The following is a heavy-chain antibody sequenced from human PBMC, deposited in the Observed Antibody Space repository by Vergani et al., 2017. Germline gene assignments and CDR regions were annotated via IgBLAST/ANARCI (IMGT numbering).Heavy chain of an antibody. CDR3: ARSSWSEYYFDY. D-gene: IGHD6-13*01. CDR1: GFSLTTNGVG. Sequence: QISLKESGPALVNPTQTLTLTCTFSGFSLTTNGVGVGWIRQSPGKALEWLALVYWNDDKRYSPPLKNRLTITKDTSRNQVILTMTNMDPVDTATYYCARSSWSEYYFDYWGQGTLVTVSS. J-gene: IGHJ4*02. CDR2: VYWNDDK. V-gene: IGHV2-5*01.